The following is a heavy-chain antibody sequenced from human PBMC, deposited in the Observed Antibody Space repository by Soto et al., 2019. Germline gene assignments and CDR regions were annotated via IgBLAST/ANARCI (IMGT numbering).Heavy chain of an antibody. CDR2: IYYSGST. CDR1: GGSISSSSYY. D-gene: IGHD6-13*01. V-gene: IGHV4-39*01. CDR3: ARLADSSSWYFYYYGMDV. Sequence: LSLTCTVSGGSISSSSYYWGWIRQPPGKGLEWIGSIYYSGSTYYNPSLKSRVTISVDTSKNQFSLKLSSVTAADTAVYYCARLADSSSWYFYYYGMDVWGQGTTVTVSS. J-gene: IGHJ6*02.